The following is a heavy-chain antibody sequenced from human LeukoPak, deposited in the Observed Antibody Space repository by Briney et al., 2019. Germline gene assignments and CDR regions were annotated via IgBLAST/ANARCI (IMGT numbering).Heavy chain of an antibody. Sequence: GGSLRLSCAVSGFTFSSYAMTWVRQAPGKGLEWVSSISSSSSYIYYADSVKGRFTISRDNAKNSLYLQMNSLRAEDTAVYYCARHSSSWYYFDYWGQGTLVTVSS. V-gene: IGHV3-21*01. CDR3: ARHSSSWYYFDY. D-gene: IGHD6-13*01. CDR1: GFTFSSYA. CDR2: ISSSSSYI. J-gene: IGHJ4*02.